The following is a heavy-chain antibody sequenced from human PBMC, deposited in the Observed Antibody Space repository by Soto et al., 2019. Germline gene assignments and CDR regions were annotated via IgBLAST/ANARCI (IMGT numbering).Heavy chain of an antibody. CDR2: ISGSGGST. V-gene: IGHV3-23*01. D-gene: IGHD2-2*01. CDR1: GFTFSSYA. CDR3: AKTAGYCSSTSCLQFDY. Sequence: VGSLRLSCAASGFTFSSYAMSWVRQAPGKGLEWVSAISGSGGSTYYADSVKGRFTISRDNSKNTLYLQMNSLRAEDTAVYYCAKTAGYCSSTSCLQFDYWGQGTLVTVSS. J-gene: IGHJ4*02.